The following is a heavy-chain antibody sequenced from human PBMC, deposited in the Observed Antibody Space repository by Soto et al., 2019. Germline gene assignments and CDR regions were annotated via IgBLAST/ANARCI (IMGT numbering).Heavy chain of an antibody. Sequence: QAQLVQSGGEVKRPGASVKVSCKASGYTFNNYGFNWVRQAPGQGLEWMGRISAFNDYTNLAQKFQGRITLTTDASTNTAYMELQILRSDDTAMYYCARGRGVVIPAGTPDAFDVWGQGTMVTVSS. J-gene: IGHJ3*01. V-gene: IGHV1-18*01. CDR1: GYTFNNYG. CDR3: ARGRGVVIPAGTPDAFDV. CDR2: ISAFNDYT. D-gene: IGHD6-13*01.